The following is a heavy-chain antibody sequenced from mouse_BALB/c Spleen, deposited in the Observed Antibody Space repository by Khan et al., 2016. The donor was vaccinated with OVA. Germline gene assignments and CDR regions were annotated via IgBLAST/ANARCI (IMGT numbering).Heavy chain of an antibody. V-gene: IGHV14-3*02. J-gene: IGHJ3*01. CDR1: GFNIKDTY. CDR2: IDAAVGNT. Sequence: VQLKQSGAELVKPGASVKLSCTGSGFNIKDTYMHWVKQRPEQGLEWIGRIDAAVGNTKYDPKFQGKSTITADTSSNTAYLQLSSLPSEDTAVYDCTSSNWFAYWGQGTLVTVSA. CDR3: TSSNWFAY.